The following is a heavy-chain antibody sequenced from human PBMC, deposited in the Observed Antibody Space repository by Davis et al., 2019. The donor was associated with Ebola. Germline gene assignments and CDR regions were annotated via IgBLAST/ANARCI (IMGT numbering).Heavy chain of an antibody. V-gene: IGHV1-46*01. CDR2: INPSGGST. D-gene: IGHD3-3*01. CDR1: GYTFTSYY. Sequence: ASVKVSCKASGYTFTSYYMHWVRQAPGQGLEWMGIINPSGGSTSYAQKFQGRVTMTRDTSTSTAYMELRSLRSDDTAVYYCARDPEPSLRFMEWTNWFDPWGQGTLVTVSS. J-gene: IGHJ5*02. CDR3: ARDPEPSLRFMEWTNWFDP.